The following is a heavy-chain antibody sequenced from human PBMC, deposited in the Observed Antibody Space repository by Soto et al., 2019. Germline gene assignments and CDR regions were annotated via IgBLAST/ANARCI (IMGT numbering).Heavy chain of an antibody. CDR1: GFIFRNYG. J-gene: IGHJ5*02. Sequence: QVQLVESGGGVVQPGRSLRLSCAASGFIFRNYGIHWVRQAPGKGLEWVAVIYFDGINKYYADSVKGRFTISRDNSKNTVYVQMISLRAEDTAVYYCARDLETSGKYNRFDPWGQGTLVTVSS. D-gene: IGHD1-26*01. V-gene: IGHV3-33*01. CDR2: IYFDGINK. CDR3: ARDLETSGKYNRFDP.